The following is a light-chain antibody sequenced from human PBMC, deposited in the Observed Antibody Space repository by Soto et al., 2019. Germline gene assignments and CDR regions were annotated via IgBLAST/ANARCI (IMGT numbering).Light chain of an antibody. J-gene: IGLJ2*01. V-gene: IGLV1-40*01. CDR1: RSNIGANYD. CDR3: QSYDSSLTGVL. Sequence: QSVLTQPPSVSGAPGQRVTISCTGSRSNIGANYDVHWYQQVPGTAPKVLIYSNRNRPSGVPDRFSGSKAGTSASLAITGLQAEDEADYYCQSYDSSLTGVLFGGGTKLTVL. CDR2: SNR.